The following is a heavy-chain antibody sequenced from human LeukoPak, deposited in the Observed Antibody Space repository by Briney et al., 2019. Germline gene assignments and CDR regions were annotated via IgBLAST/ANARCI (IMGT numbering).Heavy chain of an antibody. J-gene: IGHJ6*02. CDR3: ARDTYSSGWYKRYYYGMDV. CDR2: ISSSSSYI. CDR1: GSTFSSYS. Sequence: GGSLRLSCAASGSTFSSYSMNWVRQAPGKGLEWVSSISSSSSYIYYADSVKGRFTISRDNAKNSLYLQMNSLRAEDTAVYYCARDTYSSGWYKRYYYGMDVWGQGTTVTVSS. D-gene: IGHD6-19*01. V-gene: IGHV3-21*01.